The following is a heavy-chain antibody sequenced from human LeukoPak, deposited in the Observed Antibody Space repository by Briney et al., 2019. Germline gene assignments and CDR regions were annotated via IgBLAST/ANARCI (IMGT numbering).Heavy chain of an antibody. V-gene: IGHV3-33*01. Sequence: PGGSLRLSCAASGFTFSSYGMHWVRQAPGKGLEWVAVIWYDGSNKYYADSVKGRFTISRDNSKNTLYLQMNSLRAEDTAVYYCARDSIGVNWFDPWGQGTLVTVSS. J-gene: IGHJ5*02. CDR2: IWYDGSNK. CDR3: ARDSIGVNWFDP. CDR1: GFTFSSYG.